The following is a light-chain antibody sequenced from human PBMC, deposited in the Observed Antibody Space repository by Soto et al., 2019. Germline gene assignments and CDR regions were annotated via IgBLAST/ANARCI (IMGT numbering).Light chain of an antibody. CDR1: QNISSN. J-gene: IGKJ2*01. CDR3: QQYDNWPPMYT. Sequence: DIVMTQSPATLSVSPGERATLSCRASQNISSNLVWYQQTPGQAPRFLIYGASTRATGIPGRFSGSGSGTEFTLTISSLQSEDFALYYCQQYDNWPPMYTFGQGTKLEIK. V-gene: IGKV3-15*01. CDR2: GAS.